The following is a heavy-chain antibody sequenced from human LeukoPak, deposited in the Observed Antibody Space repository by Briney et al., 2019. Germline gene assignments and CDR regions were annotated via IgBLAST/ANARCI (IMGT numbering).Heavy chain of an antibody. J-gene: IGHJ4*02. D-gene: IGHD6-13*01. CDR3: ARDLRERRSSWLKFDY. Sequence: AASVKVSCKASGHTFTSYGISWVRQAPGQGLEWMGWTSAYNGNTNYAQKLQGRVTMTTDTSTSTAYMELRSLRSDDTAVYYCARDLRERRSSWLKFDYWGQGTLVTVSS. V-gene: IGHV1-18*01. CDR2: TSAYNGNT. CDR1: GHTFTSYG.